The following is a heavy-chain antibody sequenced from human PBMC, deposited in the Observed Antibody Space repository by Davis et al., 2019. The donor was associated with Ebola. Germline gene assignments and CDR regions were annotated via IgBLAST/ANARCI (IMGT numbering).Heavy chain of an antibody. Sequence: GESLKISCQASGYIFTSYWIVWMRQVPGRGLECMGIIYPADSDTRYRPSFRGQVTIAADRSTNTAFLQWSSLKASDTATYYCARRAWPQGMDVWGQGTTVTVS. CDR3: ARRAWPQGMDV. CDR2: IYPADSDT. J-gene: IGHJ6*02. V-gene: IGHV5-51*01. D-gene: IGHD5-12*01. CDR1: GYIFTSYW.